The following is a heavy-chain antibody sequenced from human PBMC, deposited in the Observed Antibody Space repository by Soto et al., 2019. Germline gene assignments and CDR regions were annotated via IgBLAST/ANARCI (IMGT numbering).Heavy chain of an antibody. V-gene: IGHV1-69*01. D-gene: IGHD3-10*01. J-gene: IGHJ4*02. CDR3: CREACHRGASGRPLLPENFDS. CDR1: GSIFITYG. Sequence: QVQLVQSGAELKMPGSSVKVSCKTSGSIFITYGFSWVRQAPGQGLEWMGGIIPFLGKTNHAQKFQGRVTNNAEQGTRTVDIGANNPAFGDPAVYFFCREACHRGASGRPLLPENFDSWGQGTLVTVSS. CDR2: IIPFLGKT.